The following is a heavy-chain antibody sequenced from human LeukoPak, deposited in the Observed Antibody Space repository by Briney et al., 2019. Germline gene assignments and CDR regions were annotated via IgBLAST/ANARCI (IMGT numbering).Heavy chain of an antibody. J-gene: IGHJ4*02. CDR3: ARGESFLDY. CDR2: ISYDGSNK. Sequence: GGSLRLSCAASGFTFSSYAMHWVRQAPGKGLEWVAVISYDGSNKYYADSVKGRFTISRDNSKNTLYLQMNRLRAEDTAVYYCARGESFLDYWGQGTLVTVSS. V-gene: IGHV3-30-3*01. CDR1: GFTFSSYA. D-gene: IGHD3-10*01.